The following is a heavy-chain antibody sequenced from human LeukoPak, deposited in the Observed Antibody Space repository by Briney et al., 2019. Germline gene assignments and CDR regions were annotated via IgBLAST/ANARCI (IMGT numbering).Heavy chain of an antibody. CDR1: GGSISSYY. CDR3: ARQGGGFWYFDL. CDR2: IYYSGST. D-gene: IGHD6-25*01. J-gene: IGHJ2*01. V-gene: IGHV4-59*08. Sequence: PSETLSLTCTVSGGSISSYYWSWIRQPPGKGLEWIGYIYYSGSTNYNPSLKSRVTISVDTSKNQFSLKLSSVTAAGTAGYYCARQGGGFWYFDLWGRGTLVTVSS.